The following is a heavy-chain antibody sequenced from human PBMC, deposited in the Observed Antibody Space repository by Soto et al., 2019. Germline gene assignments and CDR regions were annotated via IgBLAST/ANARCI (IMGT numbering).Heavy chain of an antibody. D-gene: IGHD2-15*01. V-gene: IGHV2-5*01. Sequence: QITLKESGPTLVKPTQNLTLTCTFSGFSLSTSGVGVGWIRQPPGKALEWLVLIYWNDDKRYSPSLKSRLTITKDTSKNQVVLTMTNMDPVDTATYFCAHTVVLYFQHWGQGTLVTVSS. CDR2: IYWNDDK. CDR1: GFSLSTSGVG. CDR3: AHTVVLYFQH. J-gene: IGHJ1*01.